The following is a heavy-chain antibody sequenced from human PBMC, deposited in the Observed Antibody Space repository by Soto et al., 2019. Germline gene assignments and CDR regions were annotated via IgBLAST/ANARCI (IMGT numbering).Heavy chain of an antibody. D-gene: IGHD3-3*01. CDR2: ISYDGSNK. Sequence: LRLSCAASGFTFSSYGMHWVRQAPGKGLEWVAVISYDGSNKYYADSVKGRFTISRDNSKNTLYLQMNSLRAEDTAVYYCAKAQRRPTTDYDFWSGRLTDGMDVWGQGTTVTVSS. V-gene: IGHV3-30*18. CDR3: AKAQRRPTTDYDFWSGRLTDGMDV. J-gene: IGHJ6*02. CDR1: GFTFSSYG.